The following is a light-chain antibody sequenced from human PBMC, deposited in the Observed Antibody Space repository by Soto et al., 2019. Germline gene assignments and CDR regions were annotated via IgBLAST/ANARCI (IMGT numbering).Light chain of an antibody. V-gene: IGKV3-20*01. CDR3: QQFGGSPPVT. CDR2: GPS. CDR1: QSINNNY. J-gene: IGKJ4*01. Sequence: EIVLTQSPGTLSLSPGERATLSCRASQSINNNYLAWYQQKPGQPPKLLIFGPSTRAPGIPDRFSGSGSGTDFTLTIPRLEPQDFAVYYCQQFGGSPPVTLGGGTKVEIK.